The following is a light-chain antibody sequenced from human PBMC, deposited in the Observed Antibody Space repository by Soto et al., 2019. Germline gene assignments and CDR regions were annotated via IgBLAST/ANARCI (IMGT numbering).Light chain of an antibody. CDR2: GAS. Sequence: EIVLTQSPGTLSLSPGERVTVSRMPSQSVSSNYLAWCQQRPGQAPRLLIYGASTRAAGIPDRFSGSGSGTDFTLTITRLEPEDSAVYFCQQYTGPPTTFGQGTRLEIK. J-gene: IGKJ5*01. CDR3: QQYTGPPTT. V-gene: IGKV3-20*01. CDR1: QSVSSNY.